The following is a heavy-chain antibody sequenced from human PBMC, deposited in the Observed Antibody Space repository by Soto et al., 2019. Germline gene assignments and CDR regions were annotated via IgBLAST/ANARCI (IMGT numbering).Heavy chain of an antibody. CDR2: ISYDGTKK. D-gene: IGHD2-21*01. V-gene: IGHV3-30*03. CDR1: GFVSNDYD. J-gene: IGHJ5*02. Sequence: QVQLAESGGGVVQPGRSLRLSCATSGFVSNDYDIHWVRQAPGKGLAWLASISYDGTKKYYAESVKGRFTISRDNSKNTLCLQLNGLGAEDTAVYYCSRGIKGGLDAWGPGTLVTVSS. CDR3: SRGIKGGLDA.